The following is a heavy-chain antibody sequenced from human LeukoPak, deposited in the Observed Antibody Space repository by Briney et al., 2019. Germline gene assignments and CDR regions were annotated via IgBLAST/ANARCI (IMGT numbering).Heavy chain of an antibody. J-gene: IGHJ5*02. Sequence: ASLKVSCKASGYTFTGYYMHWVRQAPGQGLEWMGWINPNSGGTNYAQKFQGRVTMTRDTSISTAYMELSSLRSDDTAVYYCAREGGSSYGYAYHWGQGTLVTVSS. CDR1: GYTFTGYY. V-gene: IGHV1-2*02. D-gene: IGHD5-18*01. CDR2: INPNSGGT. CDR3: AREGGSSYGYAYH.